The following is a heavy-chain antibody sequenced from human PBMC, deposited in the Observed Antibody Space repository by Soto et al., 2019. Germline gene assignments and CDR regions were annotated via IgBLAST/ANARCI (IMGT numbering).Heavy chain of an antibody. CDR3: VRDRRIYYSDPHDEFVASDYEV. CDR1: GHTFTDYY. Sequence: EVQLVQSGAEVKKPGATVRISCKVSGHTFTDYYMNWVQQAPGKGLEWMGLVDPGDGGTVYAEKFKGRVTITADESTNTVYLDLSSLTSEDTAVYYCVRDRRIYYSDPHDEFVASDYEVWGQGTMVSVSS. J-gene: IGHJ3*01. D-gene: IGHD3-22*01. CDR2: VDPGDGGT. V-gene: IGHV1-69-2*01.